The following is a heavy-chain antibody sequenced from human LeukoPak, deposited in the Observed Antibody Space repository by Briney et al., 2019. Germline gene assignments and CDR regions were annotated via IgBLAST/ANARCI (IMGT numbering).Heavy chain of an antibody. D-gene: IGHD5-24*01. J-gene: IGHJ3*02. Sequence: SETLSLTCAVYGGSFSGYYWSWIRQPPGKGLEWIGEINHSGSTNYNPSLKGRVTISVDTSKNQFSLKLSAVTAADTAVYYCARDNGMATIEGAFDIWGQGTMVTVSS. CDR3: ARDNGMATIEGAFDI. V-gene: IGHV4-34*01. CDR1: GGSFSGYY. CDR2: INHSGST.